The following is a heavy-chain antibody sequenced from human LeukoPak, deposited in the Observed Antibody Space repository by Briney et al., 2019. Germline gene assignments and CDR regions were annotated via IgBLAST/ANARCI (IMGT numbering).Heavy chain of an antibody. D-gene: IGHD3-16*02. CDR1: GYNYRDYY. J-gene: IGHJ3*02. CDR3: ARVYRLYERTYPAGYDI. V-gene: IGHV1-2*02. Sequence: ASVKVSCKASGYNYRDYYIHWVRHAPGQGLEWVGWINPQSGGTRYAPRFQGRVTMSSDTSINTAYTELRRLTSDDTAVFYCARVYRLYERTYPAGYDIWGQGTGVTVSS. CDR2: INPQSGGT.